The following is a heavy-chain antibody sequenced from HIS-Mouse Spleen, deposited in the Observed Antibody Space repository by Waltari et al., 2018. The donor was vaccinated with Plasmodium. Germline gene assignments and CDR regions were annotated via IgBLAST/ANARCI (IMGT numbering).Heavy chain of an antibody. CDR3: ASSWYWYFDL. D-gene: IGHD6-13*01. CDR1: GFTFSSDW. J-gene: IGHJ2*01. V-gene: IGHV3-7*01. Sequence: EVQLVESGGGLVQPGGSLRLHCAASGFTFSSDWRSWVRQAPGKGLEWVANIKQDGSEKYYVDSVKGRFTISRDNAKNSLYLQMNSLRAEDTAVYYCASSWYWYFDLWGRGTLVTVSS. CDR2: IKQDGSEK.